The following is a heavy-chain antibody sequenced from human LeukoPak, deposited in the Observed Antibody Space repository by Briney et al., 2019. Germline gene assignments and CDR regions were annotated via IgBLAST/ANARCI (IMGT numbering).Heavy chain of an antibody. D-gene: IGHD2-21*01. Sequence: PGGSLRLSCAAPGFTFSSYGMHWVRQAPGKGLEWVGFIRSKPYGGTAYYAASVKGRFTISRDDSITIAYLDMNGLKSEDTGVYHCTVQVIPSDKWFDPWGQGTPVTVSS. V-gene: IGHV3-49*04. J-gene: IGHJ5*02. CDR2: IRSKPYGGTA. CDR1: GFTFSSYG. CDR3: TVQVIPSDKWFDP.